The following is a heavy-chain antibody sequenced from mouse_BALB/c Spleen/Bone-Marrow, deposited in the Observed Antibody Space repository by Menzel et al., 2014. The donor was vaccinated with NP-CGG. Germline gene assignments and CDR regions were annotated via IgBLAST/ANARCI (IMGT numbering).Heavy chain of an antibody. CDR3: TRVIYYGYAWFAY. J-gene: IGHJ3*01. V-gene: IGHV1-5*01. D-gene: IGHD2-2*01. CDR2: IYPGNSDT. Sequence: SYWMHWVKQRPGQGLEWIGAIYPGNSDTSYNQKFKGKAKLTAVTSTSTAYMELSSLTNEDSAVYYCTRVIYYGYAWFAYWGQGTLVTVSA. CDR1: SYW.